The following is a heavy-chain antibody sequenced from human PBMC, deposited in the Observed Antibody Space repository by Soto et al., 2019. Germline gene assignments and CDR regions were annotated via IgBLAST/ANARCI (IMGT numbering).Heavy chain of an antibody. CDR2: IIPIFGTA. Sequence: QVQLVQSGAEVKKPGSSVKVSCKASGGTFSSYAISWVRQAPGQGLEWMGGIIPIFGTANYAQKFQGRVTXPXXXSXXPAYMELSSLRSEATAVYYCARHVPAAGYYYGMDVWGQGTTVTVSS. CDR3: ARHVPAAGYYYGMDV. J-gene: IGHJ6*02. CDR1: GGTFSSYA. D-gene: IGHD2-2*01. V-gene: IGHV1-69*05.